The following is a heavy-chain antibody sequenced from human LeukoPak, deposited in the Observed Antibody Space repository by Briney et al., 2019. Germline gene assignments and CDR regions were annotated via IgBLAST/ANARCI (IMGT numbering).Heavy chain of an antibody. CDR1: GFTFSHFW. J-gene: IGHJ4*02. CDR2: IKKTGSET. Sequence: PGGSLRLSFSASGFTFSHFWMSWVRQAPGKGLEWVAYIKKTGSETYNVDSVKGRFTITRDNTRTSLFLQMYSLRAEDTAVYFCAREDGYCSGGNCYSYFDSWGQGTLVTVSS. CDR3: AREDGYCSGGNCYSYFDS. D-gene: IGHD2-15*01. V-gene: IGHV3-7*01.